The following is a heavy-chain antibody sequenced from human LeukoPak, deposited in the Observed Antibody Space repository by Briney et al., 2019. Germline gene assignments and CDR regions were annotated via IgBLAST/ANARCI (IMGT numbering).Heavy chain of an antibody. CDR3: AGRRPWFDP. V-gene: IGHV4-4*02. D-gene: IGHD1-1*01. J-gene: IGHJ5*02. CDR1: GGSITTTDW. Sequence: SRTLSLTCAVSGGSITTTDWWSWVRQPPGKGLEWIGDVYHSGTTNYNPSLKSRVTISVDKSKNQFSLIVSSVTAADTAVYYCAGRRPWFDPWGQGALVTVSS. CDR2: VYHSGTT.